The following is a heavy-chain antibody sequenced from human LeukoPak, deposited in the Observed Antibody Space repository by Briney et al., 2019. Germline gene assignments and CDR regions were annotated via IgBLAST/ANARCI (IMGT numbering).Heavy chain of an antibody. V-gene: IGHV3-7*01. CDR1: GFTFSIHW. J-gene: IGHJ6*04. CDR2: IKEDGSEK. D-gene: IGHD4-23*01. Sequence: GGSLRLSCAASGFTFSIHWMSWVRQAPGKGLEWVASIKEDGSEKYYVDSVKGRFSISRDDAKNSLHLQMNSLRGEDTAVYYCARDRFGGMDVWGKGTSVTVSS. CDR3: ARDRFGGMDV.